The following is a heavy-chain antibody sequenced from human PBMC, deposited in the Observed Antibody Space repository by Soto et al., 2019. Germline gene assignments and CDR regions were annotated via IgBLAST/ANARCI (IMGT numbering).Heavy chain of an antibody. V-gene: IGHV1-69*02. CDR1: GGTFSSYT. J-gene: IGHJ4*02. CDR2: IIPILGIA. D-gene: IGHD2-21*02. CDR3: ARAEVDCGGDCYSFDY. Sequence: SVKVSCKASGGTFSSYTISWVRQAPGQGLEWMGRIIPILGIANYAQKFQGRVTITADKSTSTAYMELSSLRSEDTAVYYCARAEVDCGGDCYSFDYWGQGTLVTVSS.